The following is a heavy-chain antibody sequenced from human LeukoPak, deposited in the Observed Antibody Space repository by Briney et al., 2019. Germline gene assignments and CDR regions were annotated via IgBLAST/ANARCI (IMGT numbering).Heavy chain of an antibody. CDR3: ARDPIPSSGWYRGWFDP. CDR2: IWYDGSNK. V-gene: IGHV3-33*01. J-gene: IGHJ5*02. CDR1: GFTFSSYG. Sequence: PGGSLRLSCAASGFTFSSYGMHWVRQAPGKGLEWVAVIWYDGSNKYYADSVKGRFTISRDNSKNTLYLQMNSLRAEDTAVYYCARDPIPSSGWYRGWFDPWGQGTPVTVSS. D-gene: IGHD6-19*01.